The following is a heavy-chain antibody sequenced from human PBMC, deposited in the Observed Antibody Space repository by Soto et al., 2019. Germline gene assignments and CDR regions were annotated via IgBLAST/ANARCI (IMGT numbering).Heavy chain of an antibody. CDR3: ARKPIYHFFAGYYSVDY. Sequence: QVQLRQWGAGLLKPSETLSLTCAVFGGSFSDYYWTWIRQPPGKGLDWIGEINHSGTTSYNPSLKSRLTISVDTSNNQFSLKLSSVTAADTAVYYCARKPIYHFFAGYYSVDYWGQGTLVTVSS. J-gene: IGHJ4*02. CDR1: GGSFSDYY. V-gene: IGHV4-34*01. D-gene: IGHD3-9*01. CDR2: INHSGTT.